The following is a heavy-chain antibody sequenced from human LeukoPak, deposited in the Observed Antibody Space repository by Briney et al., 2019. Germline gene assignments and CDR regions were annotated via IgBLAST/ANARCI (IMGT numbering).Heavy chain of an antibody. D-gene: IGHD3-10*01. CDR2: ISYDGSNT. J-gene: IGHJ4*02. V-gene: IGHV3-30*18. Sequence: GGSLRLSCAASGFTFSSYGMHWVRQAPGKGLEWVAVISYDGSNTYYADSVKGRFTISRDNSKNMLYLQMNSLRAEDTAVYYCAKPYYYGSTSYMDYWGQGTLVTVSS. CDR1: GFTFSSYG. CDR3: AKPYYYGSTSYMDY.